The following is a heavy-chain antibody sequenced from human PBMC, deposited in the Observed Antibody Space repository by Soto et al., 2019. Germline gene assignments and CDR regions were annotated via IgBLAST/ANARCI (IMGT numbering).Heavy chain of an antibody. V-gene: IGHV3-7*01. D-gene: IGHD4-4*01. CDR2: IKPDESEK. CDR1: GFTISDSW. Sequence: ESGGGLVQPGGSLSLSCTASGFTISDSWITWVRQAPRKGLEWVARIKPDESEKKYADSVTGRFSISRDNAKNSMYLQMDSLRGEDRAVYYCVRGGSNCASWGQGTLVTVSS. J-gene: IGHJ5*02. CDR3: VRGGSNCAS.